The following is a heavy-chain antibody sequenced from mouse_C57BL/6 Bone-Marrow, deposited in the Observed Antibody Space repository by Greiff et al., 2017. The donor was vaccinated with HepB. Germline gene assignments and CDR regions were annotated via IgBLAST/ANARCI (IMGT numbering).Heavy chain of an antibody. D-gene: IGHD1-1*01. Sequence: EVQLQHSGPELVKPGASVKMSCKASGYTFTDYNMHWVKQSHGKSLEWIGYINPNNGGTSYNQKFKGKATLTVNKSSSTAYLELRSLTSEDSAVYYCARNYYGVTRAMDYWGQGPSVTVSS. CDR2: INPNNGGT. V-gene: IGHV1-22*01. CDR1: GYTFTDYN. CDR3: ARNYYGVTRAMDY. J-gene: IGHJ4*01.